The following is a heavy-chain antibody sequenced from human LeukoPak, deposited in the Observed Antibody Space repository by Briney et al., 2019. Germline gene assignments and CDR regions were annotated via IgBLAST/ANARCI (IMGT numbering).Heavy chain of an antibody. Sequence: ASVKVSCKTSGYTFTNYGMHWVRQAPRQSPEWMGWINTDNGNTKSSQKFQDRVTLTRDTSASTGYMELNSLSSEDTAVYYCARVPLHDDSRHYYPHWGQGTPDTVSS. J-gene: IGHJ1*01. CDR1: GYTFTNYG. D-gene: IGHD3-22*01. CDR2: INTDNGNT. V-gene: IGHV1-3*04. CDR3: ARVPLHDDSRHYYPH.